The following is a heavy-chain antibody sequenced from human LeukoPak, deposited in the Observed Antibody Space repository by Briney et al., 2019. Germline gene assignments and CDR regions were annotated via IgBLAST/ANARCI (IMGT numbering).Heavy chain of an antibody. V-gene: IGHV1-18*01. J-gene: IGHJ4*02. Sequence: ASVKVSCKTSGYTFSNYGITWVRQAPGQGLERMGWISADNGNTNYVQKLQGRVTMTTDTSTSTAHIELRSLRSDDTAVYYCARSGGYHWQDYWGQGTLVTVSS. CDR1: GYTFSNYG. CDR2: ISADNGNT. D-gene: IGHD1-26*01. CDR3: ARSGGYHWQDY.